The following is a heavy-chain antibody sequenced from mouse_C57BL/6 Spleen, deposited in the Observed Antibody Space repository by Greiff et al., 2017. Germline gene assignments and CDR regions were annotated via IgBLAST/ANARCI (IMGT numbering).Heavy chain of an antibody. D-gene: IGHD1-1*01. CDR1: GYAFTNYL. J-gene: IGHJ4*01. CDR3: ARGGYYGSTFYYAMDD. CDR2: INPGSGGT. V-gene: IGHV1-54*01. Sequence: VQLQQSGAELVRPGTSVKVSCKASGYAFTNYLIEWVKQRPGQGLEWIGVINPGSGGTNYNEKFKGKATLTADKSSSTAYMQLSSLTSEDSAVYFCARGGYYGSTFYYAMDDWGKGTSVTVSS.